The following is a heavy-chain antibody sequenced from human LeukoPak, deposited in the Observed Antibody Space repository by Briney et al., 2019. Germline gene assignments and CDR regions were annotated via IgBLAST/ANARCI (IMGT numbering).Heavy chain of an antibody. CDR1: GFIFSSYG. CDR3: TRDLMDYDVSTGLHHYYMDV. CDR2: ISGDGRNV. V-gene: IGHV3-74*01. D-gene: IGHD3-9*01. J-gene: IGHJ6*02. Sequence: GGSLRLSCAASGFIFSSYGMHWVRQDPRKGLVWVSRISGDGRNVNYADSVRGRFTISRDNAKNTLYLQMNTLRVEDTAVYYCTRDLMDYDVSTGLHHYYMDVWGQGTTVTVSS.